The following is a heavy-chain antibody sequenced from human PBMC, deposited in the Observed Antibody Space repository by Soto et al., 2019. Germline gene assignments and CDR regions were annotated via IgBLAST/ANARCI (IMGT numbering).Heavy chain of an antibody. J-gene: IGHJ6*02. CDR3: TTDQGLYFDWLLIHDYYYGMDV. V-gene: IGHV3-15*07. CDR1: GFTFSNAW. CDR2: IKSKTDGGTT. D-gene: IGHD3-9*01. Sequence: GSLRLSCAASGFTFSNAWMNWVRQAPGKGLEWVGRIKSKTDGGTTDYAAPVKGRFTISRDDSKNTLYLQMNSLKTEDTAVYYCTTDQGLYFDWLLIHDYYYGMDVWGQGTTVTVSS.